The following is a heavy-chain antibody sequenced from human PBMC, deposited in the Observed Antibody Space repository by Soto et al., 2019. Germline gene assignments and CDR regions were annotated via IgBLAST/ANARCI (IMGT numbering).Heavy chain of an antibody. J-gene: IGHJ4*02. Sequence: GGSLRLSCAASGFTFSSYAMSWVRQAPGKGLEWVSAISGSGGSTYYADSVKGRFTISRDNSKNTLYLQMNSLRAEDTAVYYCARWRIRRTDYFDYWGQRTLVTVSS. CDR2: ISGSGGST. CDR3: ARWRIRRTDYFDY. V-gene: IGHV3-23*01. D-gene: IGHD3-3*01. CDR1: GFTFSSYA.